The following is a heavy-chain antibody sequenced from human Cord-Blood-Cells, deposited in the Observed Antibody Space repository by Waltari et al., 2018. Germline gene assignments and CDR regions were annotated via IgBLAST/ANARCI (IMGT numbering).Heavy chain of an antibody. CDR3: ARVTGTYYFDY. V-gene: IGHV3-53*04. J-gene: IGHJ4*02. CDR1: GFTVSSNY. D-gene: IGHD1-20*01. CDR2: IYSGGST. Sequence: EVQLVESGGGLVQPGGSMRLSCAASGFTVSSNYMSWVRQAPGKGLEWVSVIYSGGSTYYADSVKGRFTISRHNSKNTLYLQMNSLRAEDTAVYYCARVTGTYYFDYWGQGTLVTVSS.